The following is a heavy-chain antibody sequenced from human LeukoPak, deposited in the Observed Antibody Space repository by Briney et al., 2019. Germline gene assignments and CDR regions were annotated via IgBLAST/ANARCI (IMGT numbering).Heavy chain of an antibody. CDR1: GGSISSSTYY. J-gene: IGHJ4*02. D-gene: IGHD1-26*01. Sequence: ASETLSLTCTVSGGSISSSTYYWAWIRQSPGKGLEWIGSITYSGSTYYNPSLESRVTISVDTSKNRFSLRLISVTAVDTAVYYCARQGVGATDCWGQGTLVTVSS. V-gene: IGHV4-39*01. CDR2: ITYSGST. CDR3: ARQGVGATDC.